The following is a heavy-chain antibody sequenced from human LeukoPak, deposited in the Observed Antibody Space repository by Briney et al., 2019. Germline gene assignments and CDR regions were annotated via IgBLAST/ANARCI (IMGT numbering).Heavy chain of an antibody. J-gene: IGHJ5*02. CDR1: GVTLSTYA. CDR2: ISGSGGST. Sequence: GGSLRLSCAASGVTLSTYAMSWARQAPGKGLEWVSAISGSGGSTYYADSVKGRFTISRDNSKNTLYLQMNSLRAEDTAVYYCAKEEIAAAGTIDPWGQGTLVTVSS. V-gene: IGHV3-23*01. CDR3: AKEEIAAAGTIDP. D-gene: IGHD6-13*01.